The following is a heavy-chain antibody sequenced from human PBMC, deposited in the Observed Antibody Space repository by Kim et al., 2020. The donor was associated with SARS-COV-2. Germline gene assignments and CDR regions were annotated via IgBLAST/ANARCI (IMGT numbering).Heavy chain of an antibody. J-gene: IGHJ4*02. CDR3: TRGDYLTLNY. CDR1: GYTFDSYG. D-gene: IGHD4-17*01. V-gene: IGHV1-18*01. Sequence: ASVMVSCKTSGYTFDSYGITWVRQAPGQGLEWMGWISGYSGGTEYAQKLQGRVTMTRDTSTATAYMELRSLTSDDTAVYFCTRGDYLTLNYWGQGTLVTVSS. CDR2: ISGYSGGT.